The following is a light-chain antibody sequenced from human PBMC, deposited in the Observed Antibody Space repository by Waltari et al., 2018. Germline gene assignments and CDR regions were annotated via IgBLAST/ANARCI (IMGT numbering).Light chain of an antibody. CDR3: YSTDSSGNQV. CDR1: ALPKKS. CDR2: EDS. J-gene: IGLJ2*01. V-gene: IGLV3-10*01. Sequence: SYELTQPPSVSVSPGQTARITCSGAALPKKSACWYQQKSGQAPVLVIYEDSKRPSGIPERFSGSSSGTMATLTISGAQVEDEADYYCYSTDSSGNQVFGGGTKLTVL.